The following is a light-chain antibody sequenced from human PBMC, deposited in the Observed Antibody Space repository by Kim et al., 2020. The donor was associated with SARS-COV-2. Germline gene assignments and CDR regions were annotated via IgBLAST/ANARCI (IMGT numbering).Light chain of an antibody. CDR3: QQSNSFPYT. J-gene: IGKJ2*01. V-gene: IGKV1D-12*01. CDR2: DAS. CDR1: QDIKKW. Sequence: SGSVGDRVTITCRASQDIKKWLAWYQQKPGTAPKLLIYDASSLQSGVPSRFSGSGSGTDFTLSISSLQPEDFATHFCQQSNSFPYTFGQGTKLEI.